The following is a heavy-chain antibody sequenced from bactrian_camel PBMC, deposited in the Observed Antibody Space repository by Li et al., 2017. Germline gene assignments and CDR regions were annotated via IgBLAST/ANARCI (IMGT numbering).Heavy chain of an antibody. CDR2: IGSDGTT. J-gene: IGHJ4*01. D-gene: IGHD5*01. CDR1: GTLPSSVC. V-gene: IGHV3S53*01. Sequence: QVQLVESGGASVQAGGSLVLSCAVSGTLPSSVCMGWFRQGAGKEHEGVATIGSDGTTNYADPVKGRFTISKDNAKNTLYLHMNTLKPEDSAIYYCAASFRYGYKWLADPRPNTGWWGQGTQVTVS. CDR3: AASFRYGYKWLADPRPNTGW.